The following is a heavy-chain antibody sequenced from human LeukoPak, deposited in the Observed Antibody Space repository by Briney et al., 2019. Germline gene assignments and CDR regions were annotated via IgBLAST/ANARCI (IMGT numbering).Heavy chain of an antibody. D-gene: IGHD1-26*01. CDR2: ISGSVGST. CDR3: AKPSRERPGWFEP. Sequence: GGSLRLSCAASGFTFSSYAISWVRHAPGEGLEWVSAISGSVGSTYYADSVKGRLTIYREHSTTTLYLQMNRLPAEDPAVTSCAKPSRERPGWFEPWRQGTLVTVSS. J-gene: IGHJ5*02. V-gene: IGHV3-23*01. CDR1: GFTFSSYA.